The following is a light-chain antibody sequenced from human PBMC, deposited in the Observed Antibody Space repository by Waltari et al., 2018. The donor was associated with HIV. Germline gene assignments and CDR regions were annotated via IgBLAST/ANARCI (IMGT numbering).Light chain of an antibody. CDR2: SAS. V-gene: IGKV1-9*01. CDR3: QQFNSYSLT. Sequence: DIQLTQSPSFLSVSVGDRVTITCRASQGISRYLAWYQQKAGKAPKVLIYSASTLQSGVPSRFSGSGSGTEFTLTISSLQPEDFATYYCQQFNSYSLTFGGGTKVEIK. CDR1: QGISRY. J-gene: IGKJ4*01.